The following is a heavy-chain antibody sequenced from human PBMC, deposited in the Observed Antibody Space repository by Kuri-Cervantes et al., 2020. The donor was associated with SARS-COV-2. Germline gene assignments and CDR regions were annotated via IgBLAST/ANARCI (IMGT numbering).Heavy chain of an antibody. J-gene: IGHJ4*02. D-gene: IGHD6-13*01. Sequence: GESLKISCAASGFTVSSNYMSWVRQAPGKGLEWVANIKQDGSEKYYVDSVKGRFTISRDNAKNSLYLQMNSLRAEDTAVYYCARELGSWPFDYWGQGTLVTVSS. CDR1: GFTVSSNY. V-gene: IGHV3-7*01. CDR2: IKQDGSEK. CDR3: ARELGSWPFDY.